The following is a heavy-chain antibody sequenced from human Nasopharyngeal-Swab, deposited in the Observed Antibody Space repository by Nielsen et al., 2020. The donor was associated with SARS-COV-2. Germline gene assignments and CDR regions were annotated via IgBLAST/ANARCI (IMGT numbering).Heavy chain of an antibody. Sequence: SATLSLTCAVYGGSFSGYYWSWIRQPPGKGLEWIGEINHSGSTNYNPSLKSRVTISVDTSKNQFSLKLSSVTAADTAVYYCARVQYYYDSSGYYSAQIDYWGQGTLVTVSS. J-gene: IGHJ4*02. CDR3: ARVQYYYDSSGYYSAQIDY. D-gene: IGHD3-22*01. CDR2: INHSGST. V-gene: IGHV4-34*01. CDR1: GGSFSGYY.